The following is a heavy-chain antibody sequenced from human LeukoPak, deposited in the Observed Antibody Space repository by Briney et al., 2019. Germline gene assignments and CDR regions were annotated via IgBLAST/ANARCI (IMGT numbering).Heavy chain of an antibody. CDR2: IYSGGST. CDR3: ASLDPGDWFDP. Sequence: GGSLRLSCAASGFTFSSNYMSWVRQAPGKGLEWVSVIYSGGSTYYADSVKGRFTISRDNSKNTQYLQMNSLRAEDTAVYYCASLDPGDWFDPWGQGTLVTVSS. D-gene: IGHD3-10*01. V-gene: IGHV3-53*01. CDR1: GFTFSSNY. J-gene: IGHJ5*02.